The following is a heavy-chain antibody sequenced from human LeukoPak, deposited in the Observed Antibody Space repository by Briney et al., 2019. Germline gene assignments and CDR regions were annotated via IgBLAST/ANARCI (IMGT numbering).Heavy chain of an antibody. CDR1: GFAFSSYA. V-gene: IGHV3-30-3*01. CDR3: ARDVRYYDSSGYYVY. CDR2: ISYDGSNK. J-gene: IGHJ4*02. Sequence: GRSLRLSCAASGFAFSSYAMHWVRQAPGKGLEWVAVISYDGSNKYYADSVKGRFTISRDNSKNTLYLQMNSLRAEDTAVYYCARDVRYYDSSGYYVYWGQGTLVTVSS. D-gene: IGHD3-22*01.